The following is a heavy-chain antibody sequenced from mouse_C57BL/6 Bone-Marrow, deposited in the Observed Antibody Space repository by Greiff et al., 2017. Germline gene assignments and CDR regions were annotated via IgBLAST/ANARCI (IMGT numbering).Heavy chain of an antibody. CDR2: IDPENGDT. Sequence: EVKLQQSGAELVRPGASVKLSCTASGFNIKDAYMHWVKQRPEQGLEWIGWIDPENGDTEYASKFQGKATITADTSSNTAYLQLSSLTSEDTAVYYCTTYSNYFRDYWGQGTSVTVSS. CDR1: GFNIKDAY. CDR3: TTYSNYFRDY. V-gene: IGHV14-4*01. D-gene: IGHD2-5*01. J-gene: IGHJ4*01.